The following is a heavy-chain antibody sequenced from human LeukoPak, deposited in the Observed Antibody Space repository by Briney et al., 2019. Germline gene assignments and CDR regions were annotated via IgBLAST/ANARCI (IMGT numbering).Heavy chain of an antibody. J-gene: IGHJ4*02. V-gene: IGHV4-59*01. CDR1: GFTFSSYS. CDR3: ARVTGYMIEDYFDY. D-gene: IGHD3-22*01. CDR2: IYYSGST. Sequence: GSLRLSCAASGFTFSSYSMNWVRQAPGKGLEWIGTIYYSGSTYYNPSLKSRVTISVDTSKNQFSLKLRSVTAADTAVYYCARVTGYMIEDYFDYWGQGTLVTVSS.